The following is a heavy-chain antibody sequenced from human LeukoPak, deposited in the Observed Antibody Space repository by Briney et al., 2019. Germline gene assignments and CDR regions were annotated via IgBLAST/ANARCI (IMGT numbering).Heavy chain of an antibody. CDR1: GGSISSSSYY. CDR2: IYYSGST. V-gene: IGHV4-39*01. D-gene: IGHD5-18*01. CDR3: AIVDTAMFDY. J-gene: IGHJ4*02. Sequence: SETLSLTCTVSGGSISSSSYYWGWIRQPPGKGLEWIGSIYYSGSTYYNPSLKSRVTISVDTSKNQFSLKLSSVTAADTAVYYCAIVDTAMFDYWGQGTLVTVSS.